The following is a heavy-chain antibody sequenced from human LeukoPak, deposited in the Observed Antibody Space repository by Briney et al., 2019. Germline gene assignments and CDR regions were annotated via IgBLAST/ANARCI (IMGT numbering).Heavy chain of an antibody. D-gene: IGHD6-13*01. CDR3: ARVGVAAAGSAFDY. V-gene: IGHV1-8*01. J-gene: IGHJ4*02. Sequence: GASVRVSRKASGYTFTNYDINWVRQATGQGLEWMGWMNPNNGNAGYAQKFQDKVTMTRDTSISTAYMELSSLRSEDTAIYYCARVGVAAAGSAFDYWGQGTLVTVSS. CDR1: GYTFTNYD. CDR2: MNPNNGNA.